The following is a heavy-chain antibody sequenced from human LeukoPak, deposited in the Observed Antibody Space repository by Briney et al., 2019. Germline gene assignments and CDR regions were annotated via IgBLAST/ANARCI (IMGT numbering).Heavy chain of an antibody. J-gene: IGHJ4*02. CDR2: ISADNGNT. D-gene: IGHD3-22*01. V-gene: IGHV1-18*01. CDR3: TYDSSGTYYFDY. Sequence: ASVKVSCKASGYTFTSYGISWVRQAPGQGLEWMGWISADNGNTKYAQKLQGRVTMTTDTSTSTAYMELRSLRSEDTAVYYCTYDSSGTYYFDYWGQGTLVTVSS. CDR1: GYTFTSYG.